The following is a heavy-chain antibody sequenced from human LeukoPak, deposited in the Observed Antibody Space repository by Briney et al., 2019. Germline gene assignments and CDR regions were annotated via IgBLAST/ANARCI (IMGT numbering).Heavy chain of an antibody. CDR1: VGSISSYY. V-gene: IGHV4-59*01. CDR3: ARENYYDSSGYIDY. Sequence: SETLSLTCTVSVGSISSYYWSWIRQPPGKGLEWSWYIYYSGSTNYNPSLKSRVTISADMSKNQFSLKLSSVTAADTAVYYCARENYYDSSGYIDYWGQGTLVTVSS. CDR2: IYYSGST. D-gene: IGHD3-22*01. J-gene: IGHJ4*02.